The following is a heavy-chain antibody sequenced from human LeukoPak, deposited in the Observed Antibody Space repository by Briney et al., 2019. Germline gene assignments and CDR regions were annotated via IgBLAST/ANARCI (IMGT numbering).Heavy chain of an antibody. CDR1: GYTFTGYY. Sequence: ASVKVSCKASGYTFTGYYMHWVRQAPGQGLEWMGWINPNSGGTNYAQKFQGRITMTRDTSISTAYMEVSRLKSDDTAVYYCARRAVYYYYGMDVRGQGSTVTVSS. D-gene: IGHD6-25*01. CDR2: INPNSGGT. CDR3: ARRAVYYYYGMDV. J-gene: IGHJ6*02. V-gene: IGHV1-2*02.